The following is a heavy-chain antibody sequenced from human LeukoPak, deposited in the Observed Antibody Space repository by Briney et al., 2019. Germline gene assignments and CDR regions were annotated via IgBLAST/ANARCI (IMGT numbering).Heavy chain of an antibody. CDR3: ARAPTEMFFDY. V-gene: IGHV1-46*01. D-gene: IGHD4-17*01. J-gene: IGHJ4*02. CDR1: GYTFTTYY. CDR2: VNPSGGST. Sequence: ASVKVSCKPSGYTFTTYYIHRVRQAPGQGLEWMGMVNPSGGSTSYAQKFQGRVTMTRNTSTSTVYMELSSLRSEDTAVYFCARAPTEMFFDYWGQGTLVTVSS.